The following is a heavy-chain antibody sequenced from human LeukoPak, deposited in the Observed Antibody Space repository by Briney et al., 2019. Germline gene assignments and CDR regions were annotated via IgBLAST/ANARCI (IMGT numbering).Heavy chain of an antibody. Sequence: GGSLRLSCEASGFTFSNYWMSWVRQAPGKGLEWVSNIKVDGGETHYVDSVKGRFTISRDNARSSLYLQTNSLSTDDRGVYSCARDDGAGPHYWGQGTLVTVSS. CDR3: ARDDGAGPHY. J-gene: IGHJ4*02. V-gene: IGHV3-7*01. D-gene: IGHD3-10*01. CDR2: IKVDGGET. CDR1: GFTFSNYW.